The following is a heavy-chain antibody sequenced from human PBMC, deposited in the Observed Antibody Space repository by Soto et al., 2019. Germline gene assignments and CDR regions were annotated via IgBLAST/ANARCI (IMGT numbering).Heavy chain of an antibody. CDR3: ATVATGSYNWFDP. V-gene: IGHV3-53*01. Sequence: GGSLRLWCAASGFTVSSNNMSWVSQAPGKGLEWVSVIYIGGSTYYGDSVKGRFTISRDNAKNTLYLQMNSLSAEDTAVYYCATVATGSYNWFDPWGQGTLVTVSS. D-gene: IGHD1-26*01. J-gene: IGHJ5*02. CDR2: IYIGGST. CDR1: GFTVSSNN.